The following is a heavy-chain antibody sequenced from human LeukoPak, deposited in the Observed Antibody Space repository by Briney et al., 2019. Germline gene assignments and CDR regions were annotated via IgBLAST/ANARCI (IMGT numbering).Heavy chain of an antibody. CDR1: GYTFTSSG. D-gene: IGHD3-9*01. CDR2: ISAYNGNT. Sequence: ASVKVSFMASGYTFTSSGISRVRQAPGQGLEWMGWISAYNGNTNYVQKLQGRVTMTTDTSTSTAYMELRSLRSDDTAVYYCPTEERIRYFDWLLFPTNWFDPWGQGTLVTVSS. J-gene: IGHJ5*02. CDR3: PTEERIRYFDWLLFPTNWFDP. V-gene: IGHV1-18*01.